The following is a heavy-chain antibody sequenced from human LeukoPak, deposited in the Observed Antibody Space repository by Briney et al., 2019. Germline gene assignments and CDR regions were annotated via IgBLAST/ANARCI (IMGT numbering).Heavy chain of an antibody. Sequence: SETLSLTCTVSGGSISSYYWSWIRQPPGKGLEWIGYIYYSGSTNYNPSLKSRVTISVDTSKNQFSLKLSSVTAADTAVYYCARVQYCSGGSCHNLRLFDQWGQGTLVTVSS. CDR1: GGSISSYY. D-gene: IGHD2-15*01. V-gene: IGHV4-59*01. CDR2: IYYSGST. J-gene: IGHJ4*02. CDR3: ARVQYCSGGSCHNLRLFDQ.